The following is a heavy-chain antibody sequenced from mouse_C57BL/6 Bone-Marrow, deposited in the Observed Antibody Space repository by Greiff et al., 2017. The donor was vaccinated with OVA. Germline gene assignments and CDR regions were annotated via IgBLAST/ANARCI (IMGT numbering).Heavy chain of an antibody. D-gene: IGHD2-3*01. Sequence: EVKLVASGGDLVKPGGSLKLSCAASGFTFSSYGMSWVRQTPDKRLEWVATISSGGSYTYYPDSVKGRFTISRDNAKNTLYLQMSSLKSEDTAMYYCARRGYDYLDYWGQGTTLTVSS. CDR2: ISSGGSYT. V-gene: IGHV5-6*02. CDR3: ARRGYDYLDY. CDR1: GFTFSSYG. J-gene: IGHJ2*01.